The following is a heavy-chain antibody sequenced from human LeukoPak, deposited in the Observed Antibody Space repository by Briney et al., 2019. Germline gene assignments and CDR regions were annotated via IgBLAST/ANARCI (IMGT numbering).Heavy chain of an antibody. J-gene: IGHJ4*02. V-gene: IGHV4-59*08. CDR3: ARGYAIYYDFWSGYLD. CDR2: IYYSGST. D-gene: IGHD3-3*01. Sequence: PSETLSLTCTVSGGSASTYYWSWIRQPPGKGLEWIGYIYYSGSTNYNPSLKSRVTISVDTSKNQFSLKLSSVTAADTAVYYCARGYAIYYDFWSGYLDWGQGTLVTVSS. CDR1: GGSASTYY.